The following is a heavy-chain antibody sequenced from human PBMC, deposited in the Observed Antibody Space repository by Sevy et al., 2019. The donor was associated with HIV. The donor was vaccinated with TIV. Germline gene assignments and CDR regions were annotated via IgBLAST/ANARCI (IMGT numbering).Heavy chain of an antibody. Sequence: ASVKVSCKASGYTFTGYYMHWVRQAPGQGLEWMGWINPNSGGTNYAQKFQGRVTMTRDTSVSTAYMELSRLRSDDTAVYYCARAFVVVVAAGAAYFQHWGQGTLVTVSS. J-gene: IGHJ1*01. D-gene: IGHD2-15*01. CDR1: GYTFTGYY. V-gene: IGHV1-2*02. CDR2: INPNSGGT. CDR3: ARAFVVVVAAGAAYFQH.